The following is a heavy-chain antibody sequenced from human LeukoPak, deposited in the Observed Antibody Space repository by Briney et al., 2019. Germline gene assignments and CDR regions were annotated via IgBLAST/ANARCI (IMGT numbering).Heavy chain of an antibody. J-gene: IGHJ5*02. CDR2: IYYRGST. CDR1: GASISSYY. V-gene: IGHV4-59*01. D-gene: IGHD3-22*01. Sequence: SETLSLTCTVSGASISSYYWSWIRQPPGKGLEWIGYIYYRGSTNYNPSLKSRVTISVDTSKNQFSLRLSSVTAADTAVYYCARHRYYYGSSGYYYQPWGQGTLVTVSS. CDR3: ARHRYYYGSSGYYYQP.